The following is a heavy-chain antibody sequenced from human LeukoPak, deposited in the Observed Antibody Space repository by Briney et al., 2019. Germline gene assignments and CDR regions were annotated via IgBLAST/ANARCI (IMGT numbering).Heavy chain of an antibody. J-gene: IGHJ5*02. V-gene: IGHV4-39*01. Sequence: SETLSLTCTVSGGSISSSSYYWGWIRQPPGKGLEWIGSIYYSGSTYYNPSLKSRVTISVDTSKNQFSLKLSSVTAADTAVYYCARGNARIPNWFDPWGQGTLVTVSS. CDR1: GGSISSSSYY. CDR2: IYYSGST. CDR3: ARGNARIPNWFDP. D-gene: IGHD2-21*01.